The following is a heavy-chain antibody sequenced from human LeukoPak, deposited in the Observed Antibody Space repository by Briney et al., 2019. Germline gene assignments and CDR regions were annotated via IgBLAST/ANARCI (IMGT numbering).Heavy chain of an antibody. CDR3: XXXDSVRPGEWVSFDY. CDR1: GFTFSSYA. Sequence: GRSLRLSCAASGFTFSSYAMHWVRQAPGKGLEWVAVISYDGSNKYYADSVKGRFTISRDNSKNTLYLQMNSLRAEDTAVYYXXXXDSVRPGEWVSFDYWGQGTLVTVSS. CDR2: ISYDGSNK. J-gene: IGHJ4*02. D-gene: IGHD1-26*01. V-gene: IGHV3-30-3*01.